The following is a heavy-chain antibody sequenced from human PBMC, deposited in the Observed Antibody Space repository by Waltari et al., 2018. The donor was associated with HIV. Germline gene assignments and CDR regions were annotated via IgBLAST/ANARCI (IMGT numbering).Heavy chain of an antibody. Sequence: EVQLVESGGGLVKPGGSLRLSCAASGFVVNNAWMSWVRQLPGKGLEWVGRVKSNPDGGATDYAAPVKGRFTISRDDSRNTLSMQMNSLKTEDTAVYYCATSEPTAGNGAHWGQGTLVIVSS. V-gene: IGHV3-15*01. CDR3: ATSEPTAGNGAH. D-gene: IGHD6-13*01. J-gene: IGHJ1*01. CDR1: GFVVNNAW. CDR2: VKSNPDGGAT.